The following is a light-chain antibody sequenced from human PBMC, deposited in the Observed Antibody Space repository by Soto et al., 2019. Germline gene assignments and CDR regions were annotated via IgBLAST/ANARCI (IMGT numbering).Light chain of an antibody. Sequence: AIRMTQSPSSFSASTGDRVTITCRSSHGISSYLAWYQQKPGKAPKLLIYAASTLQSGVPSRFSGSGSGTDFTLTISCLQSEDFATYYCQQYYSYPVTFGPGTKVDIK. J-gene: IGKJ3*01. CDR2: AAS. CDR3: QQYYSYPVT. CDR1: HGISSY. V-gene: IGKV1-8*01.